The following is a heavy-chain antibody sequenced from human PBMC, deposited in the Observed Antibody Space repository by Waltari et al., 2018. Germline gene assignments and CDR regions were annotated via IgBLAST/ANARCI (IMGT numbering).Heavy chain of an antibody. CDR1: AYTFTTYD. CDR2: ISAYTGNT. J-gene: IGHJ4*02. V-gene: IGHV1-18*01. D-gene: IGHD6-6*01. CDR3: ARDKWEYSSSVPDY. Sequence: QVQLVQSGAEVKKAGASVKVSCKAAAYTFTTYDTSWVRQAPVQGLEWMGWISAYTGNTNYAQKLQGRVTMTTDTSTSTAYMELRSLRSDDTAVYYCARDKWEYSSSVPDYWGQGTLVTVSS.